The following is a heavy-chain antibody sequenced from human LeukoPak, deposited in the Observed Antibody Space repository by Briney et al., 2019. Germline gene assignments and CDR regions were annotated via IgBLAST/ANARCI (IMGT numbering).Heavy chain of an antibody. CDR2: IYYSGST. V-gene: IGHV4-59*08. Sequence: PSETLSLTCTVSGGSISSYYWSWIRQPPGKGLEWIGYIYYSGSTNYNPSLKSRVTISVDTSKNQFSLKLSSVTAADTAVYYCARLRGVVGPYYYGMDVWGQGTTVTVSS. J-gene: IGHJ6*02. CDR3: ARLRGVVGPYYYGMDV. D-gene: IGHD1-26*01. CDR1: GGSISSYY.